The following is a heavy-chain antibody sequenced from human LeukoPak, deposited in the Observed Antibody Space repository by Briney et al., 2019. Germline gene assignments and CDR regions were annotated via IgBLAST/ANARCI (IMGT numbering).Heavy chain of an antibody. J-gene: IGHJ3*02. D-gene: IGHD7-27*01. CDR2: IYYSGST. CDR3: AREDSNWGFRGAFDI. CDR1: GGSISSYY. V-gene: IGHV4-59*01. Sequence: PETLSLTCTVSGGSISSYYWSWIRQPPGKGLEWIGYIYYSGSTNYNPSLKSRVTISVDTSKNQFSLKLSSVTAADTAVYYCAREDSNWGFRGAFDIWGQGTMVTVSS.